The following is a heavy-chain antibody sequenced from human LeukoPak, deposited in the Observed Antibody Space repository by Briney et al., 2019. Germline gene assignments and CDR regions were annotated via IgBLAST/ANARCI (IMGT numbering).Heavy chain of an antibody. Sequence: ASVKVSCKASGYTFTSYYMHWVRQAPGQGLEWMGIINPSGGSTSYAQKFQGRVTMTRDTSTSTVYMELSSLRSEDTAVYYCARAPSRVVTVTLIGYWGQGTLVTVSS. CDR3: ARAPSRVVTVTLIGY. CDR1: GYTFTSYY. CDR2: INPSGGST. V-gene: IGHV1-46*01. D-gene: IGHD2-21*02. J-gene: IGHJ4*02.